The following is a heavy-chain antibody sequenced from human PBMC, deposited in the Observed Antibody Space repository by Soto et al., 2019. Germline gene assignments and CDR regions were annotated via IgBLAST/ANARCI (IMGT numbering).Heavy chain of an antibody. D-gene: IGHD5-18*01. CDR1: GGSISSYY. CDR3: ASDSYGSLGLDY. Sequence: PSETLSLTGTLSGGSISSYYWSWLRQPPGKGLEWIGYIYYSGSTYYNPSLKSRVTISVDTSKNQFSLKLSSVTAADTAVYYCASDSYGSLGLDYWGQGILVTVSS. CDR2: IYYSGST. J-gene: IGHJ4*02. V-gene: IGHV4-59*12.